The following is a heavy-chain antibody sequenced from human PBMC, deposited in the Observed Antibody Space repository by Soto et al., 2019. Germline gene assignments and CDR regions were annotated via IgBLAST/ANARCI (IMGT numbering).Heavy chain of an antibody. CDR2: IFPIFNTA. CDR3: AGGKHATCGGVTVYYYYGMDV. D-gene: IGHD3-16*01. CDR1: GGTFIRYG. V-gene: IGHV1-69*13. J-gene: IGHJ6*02. Sequence: ASVKVSCKASGGTFIRYGFSWVRQAPGQGLEWVGDIFPIFNTAIYAPKFQGRVTITAAEPTSTVYMVLSSLGSDETAVYYCAGGKHATCGGVTVYYYYGMDVWGQGTTVTVSS.